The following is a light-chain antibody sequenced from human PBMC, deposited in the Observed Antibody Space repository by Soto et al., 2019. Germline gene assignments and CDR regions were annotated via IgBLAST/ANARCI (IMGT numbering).Light chain of an antibody. V-gene: IGKV3-20*01. CDR2: GAS. CDR3: RQYIRSPLT. Sequence: WYLQMPGDAPTFAISGASNRTTGIPERFSASGSGTRFSLTIRRLEPEDFAVYSRRQYIRSPLTFGQGTKVDIK. J-gene: IGKJ1*01.